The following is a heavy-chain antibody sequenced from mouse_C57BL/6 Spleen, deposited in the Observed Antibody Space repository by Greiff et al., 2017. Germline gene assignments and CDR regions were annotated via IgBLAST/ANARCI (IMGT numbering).Heavy chain of an antibody. V-gene: IGHV1-42*01. J-gene: IGHJ4*01. D-gene: IGHD2-5*01. Sequence: EVKLQQSGPELVKPGASVKISCKASGYSFTGHYMNWVKQSPEKSLEWIGEINPSTGGTSYNQKFKAKATLTVDKSSSTAYMQLKSLTSEDSAVYYCARQSYYSNFYAMDDWGQGTSVTVSS. CDR1: GYSFTGHY. CDR3: ARQSYYSNFYAMDD. CDR2: INPSTGGT.